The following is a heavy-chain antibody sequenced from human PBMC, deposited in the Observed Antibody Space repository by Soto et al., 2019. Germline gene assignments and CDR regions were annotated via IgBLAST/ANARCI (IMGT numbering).Heavy chain of an antibody. J-gene: IGHJ4*02. Sequence: GGSLRLSCAASGFSFSISPMHWVRQAPGKGPVLLALISYDGTNKFYADSVKGRFTISRDNSKSTLYLQVDSLRPEDAAVYYCARDPKTSGGQHWAFNYFDSWGQGTLVTVSS. V-gene: IGHV3-30-3*01. CDR2: ISYDGTNK. CDR1: GFSFSISP. CDR3: ARDPKTSGGQHWAFNYFDS. D-gene: IGHD7-27*01.